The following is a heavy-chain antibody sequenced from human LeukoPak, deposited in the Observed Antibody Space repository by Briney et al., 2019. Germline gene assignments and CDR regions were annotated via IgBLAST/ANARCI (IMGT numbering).Heavy chain of an antibody. CDR2: IYYSGST. J-gene: IGHJ4*02. V-gene: IGHV4-39*01. CDR1: GGSISSSSYY. Sequence: SETLSLTCTVSGGSISSSSYYWGWIRQPPGKGLEWIGSIYYSGSTYYNPSLKSRVTISVDTSKNQFSLKLSSVTAADTAVYYCAKTRNWVAYWGQGTLVTVSS. D-gene: IGHD7-27*01. CDR3: AKTRNWVAY.